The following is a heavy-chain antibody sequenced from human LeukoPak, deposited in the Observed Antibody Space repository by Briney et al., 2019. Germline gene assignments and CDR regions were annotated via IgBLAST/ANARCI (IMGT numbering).Heavy chain of an antibody. V-gene: IGHV3-30*18. CDR2: LPYDGNNE. J-gene: IGHJ4*02. D-gene: IGHD2-15*01. Sequence: GGSLRLSCAASGFFFSISGMHWVRQAPGKRLEWVAILPYDGNNEYYADSVKGRFTASRDNSENTLYLQMNSLRSEDTAVYYCAKDGLYCTGGSCYNLLNSWGQGTLVIVSS. CDR3: AKDGLYCTGGSCYNLLNS. CDR1: GFFFSISG.